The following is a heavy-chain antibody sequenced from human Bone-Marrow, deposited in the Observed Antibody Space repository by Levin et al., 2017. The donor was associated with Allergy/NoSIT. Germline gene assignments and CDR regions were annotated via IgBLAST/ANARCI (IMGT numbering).Heavy chain of an antibody. J-gene: IGHJ4*02. V-gene: IGHV3-48*02. D-gene: IGHD3-10*01. CDR3: ARVRAGYYFDY. CDR1: GFTFSSYS. Sequence: PGGSLRLSCAASGFTFSSYSMNWVRQAPGKGLEWVSYISGSGNTISYADSVKGRFTISRDNAKNSLYLQISSLKDEDTAVYFCARVRAGYYFDYWGQGTLVTVSS. CDR2: ISGSGNTI.